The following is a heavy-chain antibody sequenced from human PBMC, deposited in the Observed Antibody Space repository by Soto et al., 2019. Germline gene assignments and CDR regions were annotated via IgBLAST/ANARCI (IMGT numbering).Heavy chain of an antibody. V-gene: IGHV4-31*03. CDR3: ARGLGYCISTSCSDYGMDV. J-gene: IGHJ6*02. D-gene: IGHD2-2*01. Sequence: QVQLQESGPGLVKPSQTLSLTCTVSGGSISSGGYYWSWIRQHPGKGLEWIGYIYYSGSTYYNPSLQSRVTISGVTSKNQFSLKLSSVTAADTAVYYCARGLGYCISTSCSDYGMDVWGQGTTVTVSS. CDR1: GGSISSGGYY. CDR2: IYYSGST.